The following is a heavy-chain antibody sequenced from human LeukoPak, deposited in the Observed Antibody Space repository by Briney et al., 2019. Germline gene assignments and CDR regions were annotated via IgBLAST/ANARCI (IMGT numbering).Heavy chain of an antibody. CDR2: IRYDGSNK. V-gene: IGHV3-30*02. CDR1: GFTFSSYG. CDR3: ARVRSSWYRYDY. J-gene: IGHJ4*02. D-gene: IGHD6-13*01. Sequence: PGGSLRLSCAASGFTFSSYGMHWVRQAPGKGLEWVAFIRYDGSNKYYADSVKGRFTISRDNSKNTLYLQMNSLRAEDTAVYYCARVRSSWYRYDYWGQGTLVTVSS.